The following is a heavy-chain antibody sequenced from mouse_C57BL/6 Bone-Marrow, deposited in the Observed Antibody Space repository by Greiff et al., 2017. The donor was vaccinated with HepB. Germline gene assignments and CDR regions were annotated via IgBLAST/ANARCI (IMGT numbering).Heavy chain of an antibody. CDR3: ARHEGRGRRWFAY. Sequence: VQLVESGAELVKPGASVKLSCKASGYTFTDYSIHWVKQRPGQGLEWIGWFYPGSGSSKYNEKFKDKATLTADKSSSTVYMKLSSLTSEDSAVYYCARHEGRGRRWFAYWGQGTLVTVSA. J-gene: IGHJ3*01. V-gene: IGHV1-62-2*01. D-gene: IGHD3-1*01. CDR1: GYTFTDYS. CDR2: FYPGSGSS.